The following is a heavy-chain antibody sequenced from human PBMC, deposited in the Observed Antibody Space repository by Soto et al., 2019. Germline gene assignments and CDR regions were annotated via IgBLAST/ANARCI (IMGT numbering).Heavy chain of an antibody. CDR1: GFTVSNNY. D-gene: IGHD6-13*01. CDR3: ARPGGSGWFYFDS. Sequence: GSLRLSCAASGFTVSNNYMSWVRQAPGKGLEWIGYIYNSGTTYYNPSLKSRVTISVDTSKNHFSLKLTSVTAADTAVYYCARPGGSGWFYFDSWGQGSQVTVSS. J-gene: IGHJ4*02. V-gene: IGHV4-4*08. CDR2: IYNSGTT.